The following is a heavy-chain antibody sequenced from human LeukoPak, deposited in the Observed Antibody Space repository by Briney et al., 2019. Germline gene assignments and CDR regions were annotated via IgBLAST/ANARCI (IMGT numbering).Heavy chain of an antibody. J-gene: IGHJ6*03. CDR2: IYYSGTT. Sequence: SETLSLTCTVSGGSISNYYWNWIRQPPGKGLELIGYIYYSGTTNYNPSLKSRVSMSVDTSKNQFSLKLSSVTAADTAVYYCARAQRQMVRGVITHHYYYYYMDVWGKGTTVTISS. CDR3: ARAQRQMVRGVITHHYYYYYMDV. V-gene: IGHV4-59*01. CDR1: GGSISNYY. D-gene: IGHD3-10*01.